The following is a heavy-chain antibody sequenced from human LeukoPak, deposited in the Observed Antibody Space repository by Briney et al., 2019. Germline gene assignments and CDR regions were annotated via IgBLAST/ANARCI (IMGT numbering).Heavy chain of an antibody. V-gene: IGHV3-7*05. CDR1: GFTFSNYW. D-gene: IGHD6-13*01. CDR3: AKDQKSIAETGYDY. Sequence: GGSLRLSCAASGFTFSNYWMSWVRQAPGKGLEWVANIKDDGSGKYYVDSVKGRLTISRDNSKNTLFLQMNSLRADDTAVYFCAKDQKSIAETGYDYWGQGTLVTVSS. J-gene: IGHJ4*02. CDR2: IKDDGSGK.